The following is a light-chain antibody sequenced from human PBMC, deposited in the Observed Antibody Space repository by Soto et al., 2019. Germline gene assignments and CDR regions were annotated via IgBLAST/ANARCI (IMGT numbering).Light chain of an antibody. V-gene: IGKV3-15*01. Sequence: ETVITQSPATLSVSPGERATLSCRASQSVNSNLAWYQQKLGQAPRVLIYGASTRATGIPDRFSGSGSGTEFTLTISSLQSEDFAVYYCQQYNNWPPLTFGGGTKVDIK. CDR3: QQYNNWPPLT. J-gene: IGKJ4*01. CDR2: GAS. CDR1: QSVNSN.